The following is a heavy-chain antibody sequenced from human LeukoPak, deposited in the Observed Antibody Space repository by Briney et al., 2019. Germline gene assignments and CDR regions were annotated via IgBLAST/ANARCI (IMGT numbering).Heavy chain of an antibody. CDR1: GASISRYY. D-gene: IGHD4-17*01. J-gene: IGHJ4*02. CDR2: VYGSGNN. CDR3: ATGEGYGDYLPYHS. Sequence: SETLSLTCTVSGASISRYYWTWIRLPAGKGLEWIGRVYGSGNNNYNPSLMSRATISTDTSKNQFSLNLRSVTAADTAVYYCATGEGYGDYLPYHSWGQGTLVTVSS. V-gene: IGHV4-4*07.